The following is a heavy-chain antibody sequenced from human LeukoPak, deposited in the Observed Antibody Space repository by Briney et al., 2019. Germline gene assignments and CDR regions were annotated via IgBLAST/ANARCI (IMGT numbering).Heavy chain of an antibody. CDR2: INHSGST. Sequence: SETLSLTCAFYGGSFSGYYWSWIRQPPGKGLEWIGEINHSGSTNYNPSLKSRVTISVDTSKNQFSLKLSSVTAADTAVYYCARVPLAVAGSDYFDYWGQGTLVTVSS. D-gene: IGHD6-19*01. CDR3: ARVPLAVAGSDYFDY. CDR1: GGSFSGYY. J-gene: IGHJ4*02. V-gene: IGHV4-34*01.